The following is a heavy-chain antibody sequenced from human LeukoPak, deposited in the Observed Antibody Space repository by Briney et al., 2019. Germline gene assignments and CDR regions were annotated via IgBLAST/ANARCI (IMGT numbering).Heavy chain of an antibody. CDR3: ARDPPRAIKDAFDI. V-gene: IGHV3-7*01. J-gene: IGHJ3*02. Sequence: PGGSLRLSCAASGFTFSGYWMTWVRQAPGKGLEWVANIKEDGGEGYYVDSVKGRFTISRDNAKNPLYLQMNSLRAEDTAVYYCARDPPRAIKDAFDIWGQGTMVTVSS. CDR1: GFTFSGYW. CDR2: IKEDGGEG. D-gene: IGHD2-2*02.